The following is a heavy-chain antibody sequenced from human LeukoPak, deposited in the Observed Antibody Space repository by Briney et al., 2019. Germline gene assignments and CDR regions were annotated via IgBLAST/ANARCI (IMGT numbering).Heavy chain of an antibody. CDR2: ISAYNGNT. D-gene: IGHD7-27*01. J-gene: IGHJ6*02. CDR3: ARGLPWGQNSLYGMDV. CDR1: SYTFTSYG. Sequence: GALVKVSCKASSYTFTSYGVSWVRQAPGQGLEWMGWISAYNGNTNYAQKVQARVTMTRDTSTSTAYMELRSLRSDDAAVYYCARGLPWGQNSLYGMDVWGQGTTVTVSS. V-gene: IGHV1-18*01.